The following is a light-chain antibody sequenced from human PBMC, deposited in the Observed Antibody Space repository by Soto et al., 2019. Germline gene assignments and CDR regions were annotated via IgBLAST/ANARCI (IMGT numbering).Light chain of an antibody. CDR1: QSLFFSFSNKTF. Sequence: IVMTQSPDSLAVSLGERATITCKSSQSLFFSFSNKTFLAWYQQKPGQPPKLLIYWASTRESGVPDRFTGRGSGTYFTITIASLAAEHVAVHSRQRTRSAAPFTFGPRTQLE. CDR3: QRTRSAAPFT. CDR2: WAS. V-gene: IGKV4-1*01. J-gene: IGKJ2*01.